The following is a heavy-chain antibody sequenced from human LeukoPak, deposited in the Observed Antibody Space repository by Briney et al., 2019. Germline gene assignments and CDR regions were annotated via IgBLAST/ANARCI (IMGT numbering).Heavy chain of an antibody. CDR1: GDSIRSYY. CDR2: IYYSGST. V-gene: IGHV4-59*01. Sequence: SETLSLTCTVSGDSIRSYYWSWVRLSPGNRLEWIGHIYYSGSTNYNPYPRGGLSISRDLSSNQMSLKLGSETAADTSINHCARDWCTGYLFDRWGRGTVVTVSS. D-gene: IGHD2-8*01. J-gene: IGHJ5*02. CDR3: ARDWCTGYLFDR.